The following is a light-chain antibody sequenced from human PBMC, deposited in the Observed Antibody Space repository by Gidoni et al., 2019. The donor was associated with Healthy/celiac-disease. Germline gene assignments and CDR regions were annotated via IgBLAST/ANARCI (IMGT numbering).Light chain of an antibody. V-gene: IGKV1-5*03. J-gene: IGKJ2*01. CDR3: QQYNGYPYT. Sequence: DIQMTQSPSTLSASVGDRVTITCRASQSISSWLAWYQQKPGKAPKLLIYQASSLESGVPSRISGSGSGTEFALTISSLQPDDFATYYCQQYNGYPYTFGQGTKLEIK. CDR2: QAS. CDR1: QSISSW.